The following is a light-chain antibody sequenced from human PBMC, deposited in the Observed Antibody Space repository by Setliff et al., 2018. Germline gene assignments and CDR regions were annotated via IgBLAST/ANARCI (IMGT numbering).Light chain of an antibody. J-gene: IGLJ1*01. CDR2: DVS. CDR3: NAYTAGTTYV. V-gene: IGLV2-14*03. CDR1: SSDVGSYDF. Sequence: QSVLTQPASVSGSPGQSITISCSGTSSDVGSYDFVSWYQQHAGKAPKLIIYDVSNRPSGVSSRFSGSKSGNTASLTISGLQTEDEADYYCNAYTAGTTYVFGTGTKVTVL.